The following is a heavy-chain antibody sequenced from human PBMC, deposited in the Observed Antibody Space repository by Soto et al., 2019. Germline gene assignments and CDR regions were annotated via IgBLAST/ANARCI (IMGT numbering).Heavy chain of an antibody. D-gene: IGHD1-1*01. V-gene: IGHV4-4*02. CDR3: AKDRPRRTSGYFFDY. CDR2: IYHSGST. CDR1: VGSISSSNW. J-gene: IGHJ4*02. Sequence: PSETLSLTCAVSVGSISSSNWWSWVRQPPGKGLEWIGEIYHSGSTNYNPSLKSRVTISVDKSKNQFSLKLSSVTAEDTALYYCAKDRPRRTSGYFFDYWGQGTPVTVSS.